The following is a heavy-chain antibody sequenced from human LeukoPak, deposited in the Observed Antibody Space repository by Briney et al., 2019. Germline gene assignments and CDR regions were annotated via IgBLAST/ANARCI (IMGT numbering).Heavy chain of an antibody. CDR3: ARDPTIIAAARMSDY. D-gene: IGHD6-13*01. Sequence: PGRSLRLSCAASGFTFSSYWMHWVRQAPGKGLVWVSRINSDGSSTSYADSVKGRFTISRDNAKNTLYLQMNSLRAEDTAVYYCARDPTIIAAARMSDYWGQGTLVTVSS. J-gene: IGHJ4*02. CDR2: INSDGSST. CDR1: GFTFSSYW. V-gene: IGHV3-74*01.